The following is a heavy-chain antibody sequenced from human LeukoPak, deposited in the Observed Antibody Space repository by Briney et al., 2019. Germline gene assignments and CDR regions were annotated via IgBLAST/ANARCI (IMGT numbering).Heavy chain of an antibody. V-gene: IGHV3-33*01. CDR2: IWYDGSNK. CDR3: ARDFPGSGSTIDAFDI. D-gene: IGHD1-26*01. J-gene: IGHJ3*02. CDR1: GFTFSSYG. Sequence: GGSLRLSCAASGFTFSSYGMHWVRKAPGKGLEWVAVIWYDGSNKYYADSVKGRFTISRDNSKNTLYLQMNSLRAEDTAVYYCARDFPGSGSTIDAFDIWGQGTMVTVSS.